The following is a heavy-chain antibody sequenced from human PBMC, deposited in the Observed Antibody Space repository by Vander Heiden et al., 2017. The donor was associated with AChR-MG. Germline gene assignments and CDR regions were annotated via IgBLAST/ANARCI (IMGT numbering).Heavy chain of an antibody. CDR1: GGPFSSYA. V-gene: IGHV1-69*01. CDR3: ARVGYSSSWYSRYYYYGMDV. Sequence: QVQLVQSGAEVKKPGSSVKVSCKASGGPFSSYAISWVRQAPGQGLEWMGGIIPIFGTANYAQKFQGRVTITADESTSTAYMELSSLRSEDTAVYYCARVGYSSSWYSRYYYYGMDVWGQGTTVTVSS. CDR2: IIPIFGTA. D-gene: IGHD6-13*01. J-gene: IGHJ6*02.